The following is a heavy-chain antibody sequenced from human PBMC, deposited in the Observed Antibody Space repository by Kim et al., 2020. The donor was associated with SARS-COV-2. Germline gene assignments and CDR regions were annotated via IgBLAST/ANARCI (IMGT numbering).Heavy chain of an antibody. CDR3: ARVEFDSYIGYYYYSMDV. D-gene: IGHD5-18*01. V-gene: IGHV4-59*12. CDR2: INYSGST. Sequence: SETLSLTCTVSGGSISSYYWSWIRQPPGKGLEWIGYINYSGSTNYNPSPKSRVTISVDTSKNQFSLKLSSVTAADTAVYYCARVEFDSYIGYYYYSMDVWGEGATVTVSS. J-gene: IGHJ6*03. CDR1: GGSISSYY.